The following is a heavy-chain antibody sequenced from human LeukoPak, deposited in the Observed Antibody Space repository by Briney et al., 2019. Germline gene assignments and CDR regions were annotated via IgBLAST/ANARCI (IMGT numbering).Heavy chain of an antibody. Sequence: ASVKVSCKASGYTFTGYYMHWVRQAPGRGLEWMGWIKPNSGATLYAQKFQGRVTMTRDTSINTAYMELSSLRSDDTAVYYCTRAKRVIFDYWGQGTLVTVSS. D-gene: IGHD1-1*01. CDR3: TRAKRVIFDY. V-gene: IGHV1-2*02. CDR1: GYTFTGYY. J-gene: IGHJ4*02. CDR2: IKPNSGAT.